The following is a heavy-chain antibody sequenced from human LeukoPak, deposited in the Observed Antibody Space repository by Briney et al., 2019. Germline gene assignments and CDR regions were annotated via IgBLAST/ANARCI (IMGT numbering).Heavy chain of an antibody. CDR3: ARTTDAHSWQTRYLSYYLDV. D-gene: IGHD6-13*01. V-gene: IGHV4-4*07. CDR2: IHTSGST. J-gene: IGHJ6*03. CDR1: SGSITSYY. Sequence: TSETLSLPCTVSSGSITSYYWSWIRQPAGKGLEWIGRIHTSGSTNYNPSLKSRVTMSVDTSKNQFSLKLSSVTAADTAVYYCARTTDAHSWQTRYLSYYLDVWGKGTTVTVSS.